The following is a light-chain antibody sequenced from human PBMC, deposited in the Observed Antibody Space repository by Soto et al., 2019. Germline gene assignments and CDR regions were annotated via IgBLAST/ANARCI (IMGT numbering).Light chain of an antibody. CDR1: SSDVGGYNY. V-gene: IGLV2-14*01. CDR3: SSYTTGSTLVV. Sequence: QSVLTQPASVSGSPGQSITISCTGSSSDVGGYNYVSWYQQHPGKAPKVMIYEVSNRPSGVSNRFSGSKSGNTASLTISGLQAEDEADYYCSSYTTGSTLVVFGGGTKLTVL. J-gene: IGLJ2*01. CDR2: EVS.